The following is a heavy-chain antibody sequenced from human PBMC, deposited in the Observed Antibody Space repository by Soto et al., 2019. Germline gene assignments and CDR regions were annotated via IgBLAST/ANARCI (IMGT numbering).Heavy chain of an antibody. J-gene: IGHJ6*02. Sequence: ASVKVSCKASGYTFTSYGISWVRQAPGQGLEWMGWISAYNGNTNYAQKLQGRVTMTTDTSTSTAYMELRSLRSDDTAVYYCARSGLKVLMVYAPPAPLDVWGQGTTVTVSS. D-gene: IGHD2-8*01. CDR1: GYTFTSYG. CDR2: ISAYNGNT. V-gene: IGHV1-18*01. CDR3: ARSGLKVLMVYAPPAPLDV.